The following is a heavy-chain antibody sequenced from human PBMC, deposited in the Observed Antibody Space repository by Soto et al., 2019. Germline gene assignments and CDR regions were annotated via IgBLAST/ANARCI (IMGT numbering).Heavy chain of an antibody. J-gene: IGHJ4*02. V-gene: IGHV1-8*01. CDR2: MNPNSGNT. CDR3: ARAGDIPGLGVYYFDY. Sequence: GASVKVSCKASGYTFTSYDINWVRQATGQGLEWMGWMNPNSGNTGYAQKFQGRVTMTRNTSISTAYMELSSLRSEDTAVYYCARAGDIPGLGVYYFDYWGQGTLVTVSS. D-gene: IGHD1-26*01. CDR1: GYTFTSYD.